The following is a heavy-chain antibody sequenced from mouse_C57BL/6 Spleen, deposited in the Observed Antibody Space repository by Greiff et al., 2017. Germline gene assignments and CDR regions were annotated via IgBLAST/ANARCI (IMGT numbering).Heavy chain of an antibody. CDR2: IRYDGSN. CDR3: ARVGGYYAMDY. D-gene: IGHD1-1*02. J-gene: IGHJ4*01. V-gene: IGHV3-6*01. CDR1: GYSITSGYY. Sequence: VQLQQSGPGLVKPSPSLSLTCSVTGYSITSGYYWNWIRQFPGNKLEWMGYIRYDGSNNYNPPLKNRISITRDTSTNQFFLKLNSVTTEDTATYYCARVGGYYAMDYWGQGTSVTVSS.